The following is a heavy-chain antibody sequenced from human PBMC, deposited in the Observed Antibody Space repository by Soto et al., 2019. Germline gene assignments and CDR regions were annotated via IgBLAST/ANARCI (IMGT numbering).Heavy chain of an antibody. Sequence: QVQLVESGGGVVQPGRSLRLSCAASGFTFSSYAMHWVRQAPGKGLEWVAVISYDGSNKYYADSVKGRFTISRDNSKNTRYLQMNSLRAEVTAMYYRARARLHTPSLDYWGQGTLDTVSS. CDR1: GFTFSSYA. CDR3: ARARLHTPSLDY. D-gene: IGHD3-16*01. V-gene: IGHV3-30-3*01. CDR2: ISYDGSNK. J-gene: IGHJ4*02.